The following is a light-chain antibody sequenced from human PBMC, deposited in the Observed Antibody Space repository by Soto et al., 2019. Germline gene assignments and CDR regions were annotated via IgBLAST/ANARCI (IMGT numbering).Light chain of an antibody. CDR2: GSS. CDR3: QQYNTYTWT. V-gene: IGKV1-5*01. Sequence: DIQMTQSPSTLPASVGDRVTITCRASQIISNWLAWYQQKPGTAPKVLIYGSSNLQSGVPPRFSGSGSGTEITLTISSLQAADFETYYCQQYNTYTWTCGQGTKVDI. CDR1: QIISNW. J-gene: IGKJ1*01.